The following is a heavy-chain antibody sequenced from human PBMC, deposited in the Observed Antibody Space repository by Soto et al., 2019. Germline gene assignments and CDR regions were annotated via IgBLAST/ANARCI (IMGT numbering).Heavy chain of an antibody. CDR1: GFTFSNAW. CDR3: TTSGSPTREAFDI. J-gene: IGHJ3*02. D-gene: IGHD1-26*01. Sequence: SGFTFSNAWMNWVRQAPGNGLEWVGRIKSKTDGGTTDYAAPVKGRFTISRDDSKNTLYLQMNSLKTEDTAVYYCTTSGSPTREAFDIWGQGTMVTVSS. CDR2: IKSKTDGGTT. V-gene: IGHV3-15*07.